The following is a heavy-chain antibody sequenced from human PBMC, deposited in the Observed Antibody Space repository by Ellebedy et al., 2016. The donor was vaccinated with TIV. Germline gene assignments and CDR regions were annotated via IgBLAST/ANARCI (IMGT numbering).Heavy chain of an antibody. V-gene: IGHV3-23*01. CDR2: ISGSGAAT. Sequence: GGSLRLXCAASGFTFNNYAMAWVRQAPGKGLEWVSVISGSGAATFYADSVKGRFTTSRDNAKNSLYLQMNSLRDDDTALYYCAKDDAGTIDYWGQGTLVTVSS. D-gene: IGHD1-1*01. J-gene: IGHJ4*02. CDR1: GFTFNNYA. CDR3: AKDDAGTIDY.